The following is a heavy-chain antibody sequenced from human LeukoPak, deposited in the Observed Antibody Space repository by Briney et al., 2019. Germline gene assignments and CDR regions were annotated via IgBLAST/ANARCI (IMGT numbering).Heavy chain of an antibody. D-gene: IGHD6-6*01. Sequence: GGSLRLSCAASGFRFSSYAMSWVRQAPGKGLEWVSAISGSGVSTYYADSVKGRFTVSRDNSKNTLYLQMSSLRAEDTAVYYCANLIAARRDYFDYWGQGTLVTVSS. V-gene: IGHV3-23*01. CDR1: GFRFSSYA. CDR3: ANLIAARRDYFDY. CDR2: ISGSGVST. J-gene: IGHJ4*02.